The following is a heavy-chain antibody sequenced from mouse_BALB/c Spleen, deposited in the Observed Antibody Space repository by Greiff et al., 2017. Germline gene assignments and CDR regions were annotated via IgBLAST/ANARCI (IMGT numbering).Heavy chain of an antibody. D-gene: IGHD1-1*01. CDR3: ARRGYGSSFYYAMDY. Sequence: EVMLVESGGGLVKPGGSLKLSCAASGFTFSSYAMSWVRQTPEKRLEWVASISSGGSTYYPDSVKGRFTISRDNARNILYLQMSSLRSEDTAMYYCARRGYGSSFYYAMDYWGQGTSVTVSS. V-gene: IGHV5-6-5*01. CDR1: GFTFSSYA. J-gene: IGHJ4*01. CDR2: ISSGGST.